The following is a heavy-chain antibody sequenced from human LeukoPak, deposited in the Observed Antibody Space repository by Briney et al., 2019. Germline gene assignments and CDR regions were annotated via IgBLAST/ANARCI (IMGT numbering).Heavy chain of an antibody. CDR1: GGSINNYY. CDR3: ARDSTPYGHSGH. J-gene: IGHJ4*01. CDR2: IYYSGST. D-gene: IGHD4-17*01. Sequence: NSSETLSLTCTVSGGSINNYYWSWIRQPPGKGLEWIGYIYYSGSTNYNPSLKSRVTISVDTSKNQFSLNLSSVTAADTAVYYCARDSTPYGHSGHWGQGTLVTVSP. V-gene: IGHV4-59*01.